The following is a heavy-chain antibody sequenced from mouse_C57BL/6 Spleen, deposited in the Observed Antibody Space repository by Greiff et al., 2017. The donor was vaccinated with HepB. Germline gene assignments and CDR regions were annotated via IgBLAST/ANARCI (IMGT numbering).Heavy chain of an antibody. Sequence: QVQLKESGAELVRPGTSVKMSCKASGYTFTNYWIGWAKQRPGHGLEWIGDIYPGGGYTNYNEKFKGKATLTADKSSSTAYMQFSSLTSEDSAIYYCARGVYYYGQYYFDYWGQGTTLTVSS. CDR1: GYTFTNYW. CDR2: IYPGGGYT. J-gene: IGHJ2*01. CDR3: ARGVYYYGQYYFDY. V-gene: IGHV1-63*01. D-gene: IGHD1-1*01.